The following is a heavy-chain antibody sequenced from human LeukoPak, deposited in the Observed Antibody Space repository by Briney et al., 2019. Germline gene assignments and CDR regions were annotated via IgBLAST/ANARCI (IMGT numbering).Heavy chain of an antibody. CDR1: GYSISSGYY. Sequence: SETLSLTCIVSGYSISSGYYWGWIRQPPGKGLEWIGNIHHSGSTYYNPSLKSRVTISVDTSKNQLSLKLSSVTAADTAVYYCARVAAGIGFFQHWGQGALVTVSS. CDR2: IHHSGST. J-gene: IGHJ1*01. D-gene: IGHD6-13*01. V-gene: IGHV4-38-2*02. CDR3: ARVAAGIGFFQH.